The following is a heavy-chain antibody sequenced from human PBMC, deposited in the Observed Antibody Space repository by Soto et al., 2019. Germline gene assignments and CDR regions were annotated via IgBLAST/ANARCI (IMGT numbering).Heavy chain of an antibody. CDR2: IYYTGST. V-gene: IGHV4-31*03. D-gene: IGHD6-6*01. J-gene: IGHJ6*01. Sequence: PSETLSLTCTVSGGSISSGGYYWSWIRQNPGKGLGWIGHIYYTGSTYYNPSLKSRLTMSVDTSKNQLSLKVSSVTAADTAVYYSARSIGAPTRLHYGKNVCGQGTTVTVSS. CDR3: ARSIGAPTRLHYGKNV. CDR1: GGSISSGGYY.